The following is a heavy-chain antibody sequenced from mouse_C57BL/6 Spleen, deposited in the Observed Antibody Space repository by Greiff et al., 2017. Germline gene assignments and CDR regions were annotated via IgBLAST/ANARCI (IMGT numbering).Heavy chain of an antibody. CDR2: IYPGSGST. CDR3: ARGDDYDDYYAMDY. Sequence: QVQLQQPGAELVKPGASVKMSCKASGYTFTSYWITWVKQRPGQGLERIGDIYPGSGSTNYNEKFKGKATLTVDTSSSTAYMQLSSLTSEDSAVYYCARGDDYDDYYAMDYWGQGTSVTVSS. V-gene: IGHV1-55*01. D-gene: IGHD2-4*01. J-gene: IGHJ4*01. CDR1: GYTFTSYW.